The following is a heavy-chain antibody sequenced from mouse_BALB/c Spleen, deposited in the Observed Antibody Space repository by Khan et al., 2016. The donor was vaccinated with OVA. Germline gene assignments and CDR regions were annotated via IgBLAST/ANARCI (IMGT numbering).Heavy chain of an antibody. CDR3: ARVTFDY. V-gene: IGHV1S135*01. J-gene: IGHJ3*01. CDR2: IDPFNGGT. D-gene: IGHD2-13*01. Sequence: VQLQQSGPELMKPGASVNISCKASGYSFTTYYIHWVKQSLGKSLEGIGYIDPFNGGTDYNQKFKGQATLTVDKSSNTAYMHLSSLTSEYSAVYYCARVTFDYWGQGTLVTVSA. CDR1: GYSFTTYY.